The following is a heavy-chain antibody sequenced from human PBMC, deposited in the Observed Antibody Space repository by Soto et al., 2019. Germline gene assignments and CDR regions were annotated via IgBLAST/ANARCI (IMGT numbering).Heavy chain of an antibody. CDR3: ARDRYCSGGSCYKGSAFDI. CDR2: ISAYNGNT. D-gene: IGHD2-15*01. V-gene: IGHV1-18*01. Sequence: ASVKVSCKASGYTFTSYGISWVRRAPGQGLEWMGWISAYNGNTNYAQKLQGRVTMTTDTSTSTAYMELRSLRSDDTAVYYCARDRYCSGGSCYKGSAFDIWGQGTMVTVSS. J-gene: IGHJ3*02. CDR1: GYTFTSYG.